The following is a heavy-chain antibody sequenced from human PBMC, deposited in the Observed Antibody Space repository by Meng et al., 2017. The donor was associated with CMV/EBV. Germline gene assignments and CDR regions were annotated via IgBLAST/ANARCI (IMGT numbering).Heavy chain of an antibody. CDR3: GTGRGDAWELLGD. Sequence: SEPLSLTCAVYGGSFSAYYWSWIRQPPGKGLEWIGEINHSGSANYNSSLKSRVTISVDTSKNHFSLRLSSVTAADTAVYFCGTGRGDAWELLGDWGQGTLVTVSS. D-gene: IGHD1-26*01. J-gene: IGHJ4*02. CDR2: INHSGSA. V-gene: IGHV4-34*01. CDR1: GGSFSAYY.